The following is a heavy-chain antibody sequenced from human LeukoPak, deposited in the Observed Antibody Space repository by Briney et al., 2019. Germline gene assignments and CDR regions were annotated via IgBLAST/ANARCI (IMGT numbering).Heavy chain of an antibody. D-gene: IGHD6-13*01. J-gene: IGHJ3*02. CDR3: ARDEKRVGMIAAAGTGAFDI. CDR2: TYYRSKWYN. Sequence: SQTLSLTCAISGDSVSSNSAAWNWIRQSPSRGLEWLGRTYYRSKWYNDYAVSVKSRITINPDTPKNQFSLQLNSVTPEDTAVYYCARDEKRVGMIAAAGTGAFDIWGQGTMVTVSS. V-gene: IGHV6-1*01. CDR1: GDSVSSNSAA.